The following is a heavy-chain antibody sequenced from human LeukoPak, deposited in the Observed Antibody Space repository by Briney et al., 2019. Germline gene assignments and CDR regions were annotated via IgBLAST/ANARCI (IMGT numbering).Heavy chain of an antibody. CDR3: ASVYKYGMDV. Sequence: ASVKVSCKASGYTFTSYDINWVRQATGQGLEWLGWMSASSGNTGYAQKFQGRVSMTRATSISTAYLELSSLTFEDTAVYYCASVYKYGMDVWGQGTTVIVSS. J-gene: IGHJ6*02. CDR1: GYTFTSYD. CDR2: MSASSGNT. V-gene: IGHV1-8*01.